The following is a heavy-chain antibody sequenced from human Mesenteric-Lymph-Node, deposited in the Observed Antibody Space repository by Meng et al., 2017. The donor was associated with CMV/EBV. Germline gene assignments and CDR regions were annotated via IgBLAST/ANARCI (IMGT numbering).Heavy chain of an antibody. D-gene: IGHD2-2*02. CDR3: AREEGYCTSTGCYTVGSDY. Sequence: GESLKISCAASGFTFSSYWMSWVRQAPGKGLEWVANIKQDGSEKYYVDSVKGRFTISRDNAKNSLYLQMNSLRAEDTAVYYCAREEGYCTSTGCYTVGSDYWGQGTLVTVSS. CDR1: GFTFSSYW. V-gene: IGHV3-7*01. J-gene: IGHJ4*02. CDR2: IKQDGSEK.